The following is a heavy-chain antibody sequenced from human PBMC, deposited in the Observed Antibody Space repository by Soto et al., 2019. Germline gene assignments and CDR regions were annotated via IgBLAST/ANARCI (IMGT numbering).Heavy chain of an antibody. Sequence: QGQLVESGGGVVQPGESLKLSCAASGFSFSSYGMFWFRQAPGKGLEWVAVIWSDGSVKDIADSVKGRFIISRDNPKSTVSLQMNTLGAEDTGVYYCARESEDLTSNFDYWGQGTLVTVSS. CDR2: IWSDGSVK. CDR1: GFSFSSYG. J-gene: IGHJ4*02. V-gene: IGHV3-33*01. CDR3: ARESEDLTSNFDY.